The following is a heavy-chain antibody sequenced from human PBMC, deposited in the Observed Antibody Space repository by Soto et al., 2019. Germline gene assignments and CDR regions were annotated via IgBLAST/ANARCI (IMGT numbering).Heavy chain of an antibody. CDR3: ASLIISFEYSSPRRSVYYGMDV. Sequence: GASVKVSCKASGYTFTSYYMHWVRQAPGQGLEWMGIINPSGGSTSYAQKFQGRVTMTRDTSTSTVYMELSSLRSEDTAVYYCASLIISFEYSSPRRSVYYGMDVWGQGTTVTVSS. D-gene: IGHD6-6*01. CDR2: INPSGGST. CDR1: GYTFTSYY. J-gene: IGHJ6*02. V-gene: IGHV1-46*01.